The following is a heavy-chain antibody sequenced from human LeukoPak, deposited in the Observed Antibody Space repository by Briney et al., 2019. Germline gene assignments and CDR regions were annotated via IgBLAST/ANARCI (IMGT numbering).Heavy chain of an antibody. CDR3: ARGSVVIFPYSSPYYFDY. V-gene: IGHV1-8*03. Sequence: ASMKVSCKASGYTFTSYDINWVRQATGQGLEWMGWMNPNSGNTGYAQKFQGRVTITRNTSISTAYMELSSLRSEDTAVYYCARGSVVIFPYSSPYYFDYWGQGTLVTVSS. CDR2: MNPNSGNT. D-gene: IGHD6-6*01. J-gene: IGHJ4*02. CDR1: GYTFTSYD.